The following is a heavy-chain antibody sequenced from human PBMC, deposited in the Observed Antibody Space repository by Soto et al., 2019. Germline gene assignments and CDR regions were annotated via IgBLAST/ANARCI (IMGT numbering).Heavy chain of an antibody. J-gene: IGHJ6*03. V-gene: IGHV3-33*01. CDR1: GFTFSSYG. CDR3: AREEGPEYSSSAYYYYMDV. CDR2: IWYDGSNK. D-gene: IGHD6-6*01. Sequence: ESGGGVVQPGRSLRLSCAASGFTFSSYGMHWVRQAPGKGLEWVAVIWYDGSNKYYADSVKGRFTISRDNSKNTLYLQMNSLRAEDTAVYYCAREEGPEYSSSAYYYYMDVWGKGTTVTVSS.